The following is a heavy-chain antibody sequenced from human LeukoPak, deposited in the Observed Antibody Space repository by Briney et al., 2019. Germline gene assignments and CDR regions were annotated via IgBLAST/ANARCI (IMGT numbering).Heavy chain of an antibody. J-gene: IGHJ6*03. Sequence: GGSLRLSCAASGFIFNSYGMHWVRQASGKGLEWVGRIRSKANSYATAYGVPVEDRFTISRDDSKNTAYLQMNSLKTEDTAVYYCTRQGARDYGDYGYYYYYMDVWGKGTTVTVSS. D-gene: IGHD4-17*01. CDR2: IRSKANSYAT. CDR1: GFIFNSYG. CDR3: TRQGARDYGDYGYYYYYMDV. V-gene: IGHV3-73*01.